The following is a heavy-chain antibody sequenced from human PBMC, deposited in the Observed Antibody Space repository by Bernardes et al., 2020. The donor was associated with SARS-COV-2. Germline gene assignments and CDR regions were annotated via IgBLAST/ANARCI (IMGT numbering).Heavy chain of an antibody. J-gene: IGHJ6*02. CDR3: TRTPDHHGMDV. CDR1: GGSISSRNW. CDR2: IYHSGDT. V-gene: IGHV4-4*02. Sequence: SETLYLTCAVSGGSISSRNWWSWVRQAPGKGLEWIGEIYHSGDTNYNPSLKSRVTISVDRSRNQLSLKLSSATAADTAVYYCTRTPDHHGMDVWGQGTSVTVSS.